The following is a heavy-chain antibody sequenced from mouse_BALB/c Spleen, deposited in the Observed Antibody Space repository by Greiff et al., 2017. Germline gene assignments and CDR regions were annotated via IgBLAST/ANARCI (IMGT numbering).Heavy chain of an antibody. CDR2: IWGDGST. CDR1: GFSLTGYG. J-gene: IGHJ4*01. V-gene: IGHV2-6-7*01. CDR3: AREWGYTGDYYAMGY. D-gene: IGHD2-2*01. Sequence: VMLVESGPGLVAPSQSLSITCTVSGFSLTGYGVNWVRQPPGKGLEWLGMIWGDGSTDYNSALKSRLSISKDNSKSQVFLKMNSLQTGDTARYYCAREWGYTGDYYAMGYWGQGTSVTVSS.